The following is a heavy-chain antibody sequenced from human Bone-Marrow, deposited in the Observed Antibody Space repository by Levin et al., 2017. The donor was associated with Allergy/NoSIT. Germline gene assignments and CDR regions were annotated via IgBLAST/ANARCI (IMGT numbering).Heavy chain of an antibody. D-gene: IGHD3-10*01. CDR2: IYYSGST. CDR3: ARDGIDYYGSGSYYNEDAFDI. CDR1: GGSISSYY. Sequence: SETLSLTCTVSGGSISSYYWSWIRQPPGKGLEWIGYIYYSGSTNYNPSLKSRVTISVDTSKNQFSLKLSSVTAADTAVYYCARDGIDYYGSGSYYNEDAFDIWGQGTMVTVSS. V-gene: IGHV4-59*01. J-gene: IGHJ3*02.